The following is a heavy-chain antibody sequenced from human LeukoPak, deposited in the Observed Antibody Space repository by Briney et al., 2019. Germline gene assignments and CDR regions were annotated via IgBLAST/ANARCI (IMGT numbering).Heavy chain of an antibody. CDR2: ISSSGSTI. CDR3: ARALAAAGTFWFDP. CDR1: GFTFSDYY. J-gene: IGHJ5*02. Sequence: GSLRLPCAASGFTFSDYYMSWIRQAPGKGLEWVSYISSSGSTIYYADSVKGRFTISRDNAKNSLYLQMNSLRAEDTAVYYCARALAAAGTFWFDPWGQGTLVTVSS. D-gene: IGHD6-13*01. V-gene: IGHV3-11*01.